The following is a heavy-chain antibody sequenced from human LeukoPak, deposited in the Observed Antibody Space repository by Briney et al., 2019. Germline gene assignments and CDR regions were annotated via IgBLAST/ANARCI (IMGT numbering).Heavy chain of an antibody. CDR2: IYYSGST. D-gene: IGHD3-22*01. Sequence: SETLSLTCTVSGGSISSSSYYWGWIRQHPGKGLEWIGYIYYSGSTYYNPSLKSRVTISVDTSKNQFSLKLSSVTAADTAVYYCARDKDRYYYGSSGYSDAFDIWGQGTMVTVSS. CDR3: ARDKDRYYYGSSGYSDAFDI. J-gene: IGHJ3*02. CDR1: GGSISSSSYY. V-gene: IGHV4-31*03.